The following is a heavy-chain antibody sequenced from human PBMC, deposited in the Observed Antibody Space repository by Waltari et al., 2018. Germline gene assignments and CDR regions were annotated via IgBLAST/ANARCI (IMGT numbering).Heavy chain of an antibody. Sequence: QVQLVQSGAEVMKPGASVKVSCKASGYSFTNYMHWVRQAPGQGLEWMGWINPNSGGTQYAQRFQGRVTMTRDTAITTVFMELSGLRDDDTAVYYCARVWFHSGLDYWGQGTLVTVSP. CDR3: ARVWFHSGLDY. D-gene: IGHD6-19*01. V-gene: IGHV1-2*02. CDR2: INPNSGGT. CDR1: GYSFTNY. J-gene: IGHJ4*02.